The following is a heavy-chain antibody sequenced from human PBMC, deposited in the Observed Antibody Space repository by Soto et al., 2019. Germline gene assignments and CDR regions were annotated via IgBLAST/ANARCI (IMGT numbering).Heavy chain of an antibody. CDR2: IYYSGST. Sequence: SETLSLTCAVSGGSTSSDDYSWSWIRQPPGKGLEWIGYIYYSGSTNYNPSLKSRVTISVDTSKNQFSLKLSSVTAADTAVYYCAREQSSGWYFDYWGQGTLVTVSS. J-gene: IGHJ4*02. V-gene: IGHV4-61*08. CDR3: AREQSSGWYFDY. CDR1: GGSTSSDDYS. D-gene: IGHD6-19*01.